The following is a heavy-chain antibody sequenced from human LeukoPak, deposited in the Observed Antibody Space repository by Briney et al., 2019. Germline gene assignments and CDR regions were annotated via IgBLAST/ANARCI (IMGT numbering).Heavy chain of an antibody. D-gene: IGHD3-10*01. Sequence: SETLSLTCTVSYGSITSDSYSWGWIRQPPGKGLQWIVTLTYAGTNYYNPSLKSRVTMPVDTSKNQFSLKLSSVTATDTAVYYCARLRGGVQLWGDWGQGTLVTVSS. CDR2: LTYAGTN. CDR1: YGSITSDSYS. V-gene: IGHV4-39*01. J-gene: IGHJ4*02. CDR3: ARLRGGVQLWGD.